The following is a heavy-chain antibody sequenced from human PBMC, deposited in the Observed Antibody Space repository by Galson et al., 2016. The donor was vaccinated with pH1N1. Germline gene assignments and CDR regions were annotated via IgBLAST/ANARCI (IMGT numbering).Heavy chain of an antibody. CDR3: ARGGEEILSFGEPHNWFDP. D-gene: IGHD3-10*01. J-gene: IGHJ5*02. CDR1: GDSISSNNYY. Sequence: TLSLTCTVSGDSISSNNYYWNWIRQPAGKGLEWIGRIYSSGSTNYNPSLKGRVTMSADTSKNEFSLKMTSVTAADTAVYYCARGGEEILSFGEPHNWFDPWGQGTLVTVSS. V-gene: IGHV4-61*02. CDR2: IYSSGST.